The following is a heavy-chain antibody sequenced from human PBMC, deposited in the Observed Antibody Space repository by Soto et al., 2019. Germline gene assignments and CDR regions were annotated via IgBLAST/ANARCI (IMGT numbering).Heavy chain of an antibody. V-gene: IGHV3-48*03. CDR3: VRGAAAAGIAGFDY. CDR1: GFTLRTSE. CDR2: VSGSGGTI. D-gene: IGHD6-13*01. J-gene: IGHJ4*02. Sequence: PGGSLRLSCAASGFTLRTSEMTWVRQAPGMGLEWVSYVSGSGGTIYYAGSVKGRFTISRDNTRTSLYLQMNSLRADDTAVYYCVRGAAAAGIAGFDYWGQGALVTVSS.